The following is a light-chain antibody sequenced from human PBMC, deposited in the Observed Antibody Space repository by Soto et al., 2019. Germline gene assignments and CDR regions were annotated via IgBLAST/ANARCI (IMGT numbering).Light chain of an antibody. CDR3: QQYNNWPLT. V-gene: IGKV3-15*01. J-gene: IGKJ4*01. CDR1: PSVTNF. CDR2: GAS. Sequence: PGGRATLSCRASPSVTNFLAWYQQKPGQAPRLLIYGASTRATGIPDRFSGSGSGTEFTLTISSLQSEDFAVYYCQQYNNWPLTFGGGTKVDNK.